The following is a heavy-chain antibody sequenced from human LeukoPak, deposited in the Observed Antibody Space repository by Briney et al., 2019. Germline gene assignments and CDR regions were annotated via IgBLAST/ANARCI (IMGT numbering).Heavy chain of an antibody. CDR2: INPNSGGT. Sequence: ASVKVSCKASGYTFTGYYMHWVRQAPGQGLEWMGWINPNSGGTNYAQKLQGRVTMTTDTSTSTAYMELRSLRSDDMAVYYCARAGGYYDFWSGYSTDYWGQGTLVTVSS. J-gene: IGHJ4*02. CDR1: GYTFTGYY. V-gene: IGHV1-2*02. D-gene: IGHD3-3*01. CDR3: ARAGGYYDFWSGYSTDY.